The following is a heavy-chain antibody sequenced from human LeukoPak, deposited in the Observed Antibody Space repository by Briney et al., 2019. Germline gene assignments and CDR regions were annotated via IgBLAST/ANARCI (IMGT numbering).Heavy chain of an antibody. CDR3: ARHGDSSSPFDP. V-gene: IGHV4-59*08. CDR2: IYYSGST. CDR1: GGSISSYY. J-gene: IGHJ5*02. D-gene: IGHD6-13*01. Sequence: PSEALSLTCTVSGGSISSYYWSWIRQPTGKGLEWIGYIYYSGSTNYNPSLKSRVTISVDTSKNQFSLKLSSVTAADTAVYYCARHGDSSSPFDPWGQGTLVTVSS.